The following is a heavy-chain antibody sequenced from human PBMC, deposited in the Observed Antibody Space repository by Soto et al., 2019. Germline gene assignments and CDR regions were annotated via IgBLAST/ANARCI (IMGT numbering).Heavy chain of an antibody. J-gene: IGHJ6*02. V-gene: IGHV3-33*01. CDR3: ARDLKGNYDFWSGYYLGYYYGMDV. D-gene: IGHD3-3*01. CDR1: GFTFSSYG. Sequence: GGSLRLSCAASGFTFSSYGMHWVRQAPGKGLEWVAVIWYDGSNKYYADSVKGRFTISRDNSKSTLYPQMNSLRAEDTAVYYCARDLKGNYDFWSGYYLGYYYGMDVWGQGTTVIVSS. CDR2: IWYDGSNK.